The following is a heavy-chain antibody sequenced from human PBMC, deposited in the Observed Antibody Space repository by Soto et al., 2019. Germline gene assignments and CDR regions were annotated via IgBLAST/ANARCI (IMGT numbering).Heavy chain of an antibody. Sequence: GGSLRLSCAASGFTFSSYGMHWVRQAPGKGLEWVAVISYDGSNKYYADSVKGRFTISRDNSKNTLYLQMNSLRAEDTAVYYCANPMVSFDYWGQGTLVTVSS. D-gene: IGHD5-18*01. J-gene: IGHJ4*02. V-gene: IGHV3-30*18. CDR2: ISYDGSNK. CDR3: ANPMVSFDY. CDR1: GFTFSSYG.